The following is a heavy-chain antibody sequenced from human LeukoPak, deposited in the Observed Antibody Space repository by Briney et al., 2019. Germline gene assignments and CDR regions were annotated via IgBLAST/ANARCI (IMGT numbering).Heavy chain of an antibody. J-gene: IGHJ4*02. CDR2: ISYDGSNK. CDR3: AKSGGSSYWYYFDY. CDR1: GFTFIKYS. D-gene: IGHD6-13*01. Sequence: GGSLRLSCAVSGFTFIKYSMTWVRQAPGKGLEWVAVISYDGSNKYYADSVKGRFTLSRDNSKNTLYLQMNNLRAEDSAVYYCAKSGGSSYWYYFDYWGQGTLVTVSS. V-gene: IGHV3-30*18.